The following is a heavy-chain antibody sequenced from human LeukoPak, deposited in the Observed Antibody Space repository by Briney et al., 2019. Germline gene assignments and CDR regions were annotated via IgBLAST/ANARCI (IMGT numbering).Heavy chain of an antibody. D-gene: IGHD6-19*01. J-gene: IGHJ4*02. CDR2: IYYSGST. Sequence: SETLSLTCTVSGGSISSDSYYWAWIRQPPGKGLEWIASIYYSGSTYYDPSLKSRVTISVDTSRNQCSLKLSSVTAADTAVYYCASLAVAGLSEGYWGQGTLVIVSS. V-gene: IGHV4-39*01. CDR1: GGSISSDSYY. CDR3: ASLAVAGLSEGY.